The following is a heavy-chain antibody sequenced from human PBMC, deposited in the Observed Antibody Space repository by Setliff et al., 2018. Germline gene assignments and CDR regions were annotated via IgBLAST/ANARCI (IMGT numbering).Heavy chain of an antibody. CDR3: ARERVYATSGGYYYYYGMDV. CDR1: GYTFTSYG. CDR2: IIPIFGTA. D-gene: IGHD2-8*01. Sequence: ASVKVSCKASGYTFTSYGISWVRQAPGQGLEWMGGIIPIFGTANYAQKFQGRVTITTDESTSTAYMELSSLRSEDTAVYYCARERVYATSGGYYYYYGMDVWGQGTTVTVSS. V-gene: IGHV1-69*05. J-gene: IGHJ6*02.